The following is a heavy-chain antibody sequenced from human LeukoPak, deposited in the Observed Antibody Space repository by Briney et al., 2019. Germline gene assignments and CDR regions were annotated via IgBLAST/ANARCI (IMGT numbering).Heavy chain of an antibody. CDR1: GYTFTGYY. V-gene: IGHV1-18*04. J-gene: IGHJ5*02. CDR3: ARDSGSYLNWFDP. Sequence: ASVKVSCKASGYTFTGYYMHWVRQAPGQGLEWMGWISAYNGNTNYAQELQGRVTMTTDTSTSTAYMELRSLRSDDTAVYYCARDSGSYLNWFDPWGQGTLVTVSS. D-gene: IGHD1-26*01. CDR2: ISAYNGNT.